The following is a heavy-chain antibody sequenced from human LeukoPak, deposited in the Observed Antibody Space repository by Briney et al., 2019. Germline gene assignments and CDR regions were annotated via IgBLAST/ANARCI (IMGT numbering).Heavy chain of an antibody. CDR2: IYSGGST. CDR1: GFTVSSNY. J-gene: IGHJ4*02. Sequence: PGGSLRLSCAASGFTVSSNYMSWVRQAPGKGLEWVSVIYSGGSTYYADSVKGRFTISGHNSKNTLYLQMNSLRAEDTAVYYCARATGSYLLAVDYWGQGTLVTVSS. V-gene: IGHV3-53*04. D-gene: IGHD1-26*01. CDR3: ARATGSYLLAVDY.